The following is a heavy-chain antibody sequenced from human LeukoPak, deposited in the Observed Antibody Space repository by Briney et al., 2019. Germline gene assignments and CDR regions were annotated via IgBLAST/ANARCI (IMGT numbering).Heavy chain of an antibody. CDR1: GFSFSNHG. CDR2: IRYDGSNK. CDR3: AREAMGTIPYFDY. J-gene: IGHJ4*02. V-gene: IGHV3-33*01. D-gene: IGHD5-24*01. Sequence: GGSLRLSCAASGFSFSNHGMHWVRQAPGKGLEWVAVIRYDGSNKYYADSVKGRFTISRDNSKNTVYLQMNSLRAEDTAVYYCAREAMGTIPYFDYWGQGTLVTVSS.